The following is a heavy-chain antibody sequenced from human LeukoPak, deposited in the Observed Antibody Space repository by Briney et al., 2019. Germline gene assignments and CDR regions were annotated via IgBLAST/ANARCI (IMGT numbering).Heavy chain of an antibody. CDR3: ARDRGIVGATRVFDI. Sequence: PSQTLSLTCAVSGGSISSGGYSWSWIRQPPGKGLEWIGYIYYSGSTYYNPSLKSRVTISVDTSKNQFSLKLSSVTAADTAVYYCARDRGIVGATRVFDIWGQGTMSPSLQ. CDR1: GGSISSGGYS. CDR2: IYYSGST. J-gene: IGHJ3*02. V-gene: IGHV4-30-4*07. D-gene: IGHD1-26*01.